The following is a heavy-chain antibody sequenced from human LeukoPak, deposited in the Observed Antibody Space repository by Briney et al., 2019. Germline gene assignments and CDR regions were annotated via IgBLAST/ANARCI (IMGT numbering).Heavy chain of an antibody. Sequence: SETLSLTCAVYGGSFSGYYWSWIRQPPGKGLEWIGEINHTGSTNYKSSLKSRVTISIDTSKNQFSLKVTSMTAADTAVYYCAAQGRYSYGSDFDYWGQGSLVTVSS. CDR2: INHTGST. D-gene: IGHD5-18*01. V-gene: IGHV4-34*01. CDR3: AAQGRYSYGSDFDY. J-gene: IGHJ4*02. CDR1: GGSFSGYY.